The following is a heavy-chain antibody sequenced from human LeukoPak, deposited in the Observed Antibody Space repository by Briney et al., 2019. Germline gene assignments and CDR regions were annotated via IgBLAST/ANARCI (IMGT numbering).Heavy chain of an antibody. V-gene: IGHV4-31*03. J-gene: IGHJ4*02. CDR1: GASLTSTGSY. Sequence: SETLSLTCTVAGASLTSTGSYWGWVRHSPGKDLEWIGYIYYSGSTYYNPSLKSRVTISVDTSKNQFSLKLSSVTAADTAVYYCARGPYYDILTGYVYYFDYWGQGTLVTVSS. CDR3: ARGPYYDILTGYVYYFDY. D-gene: IGHD3-9*01. CDR2: IYYSGST.